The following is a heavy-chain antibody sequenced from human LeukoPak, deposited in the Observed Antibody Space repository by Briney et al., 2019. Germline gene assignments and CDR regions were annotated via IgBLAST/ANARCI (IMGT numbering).Heavy chain of an antibody. Sequence: GGSLKLSCAASGFTFSDYYMSWIRQTPGEGLEWGSYISGGGRTIYYADSVKGRFTIYRDNAKNSLYLLMNRLRAEETAVYYCARMRVAAGSYYFDYWGQGTLVTVSS. V-gene: IGHV3-11*04. CDR3: ARMRVAAGSYYFDY. CDR1: GFTFSDYY. J-gene: IGHJ4*02. CDR2: ISGGGRTI. D-gene: IGHD6-13*01.